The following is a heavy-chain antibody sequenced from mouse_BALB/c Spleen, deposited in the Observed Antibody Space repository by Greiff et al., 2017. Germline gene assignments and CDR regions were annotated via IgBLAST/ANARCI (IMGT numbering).Heavy chain of an antibody. D-gene: IGHD1-1*01. V-gene: IGHV3-6*02. J-gene: IGHJ2*01. Sequence: EVKLMESGPGLVKPSQSLSLTCSVTGYSITSGYYWNWIRQFPGNKLEWMGYISYDGSNNYNPSLKNRNSITRDTSKNQFFLKLNSVTTEDTATYYCATTDYWGQGTTLTVSS. CDR2: ISYDGSN. CDR1: GYSITSGYY. CDR3: ATTDY.